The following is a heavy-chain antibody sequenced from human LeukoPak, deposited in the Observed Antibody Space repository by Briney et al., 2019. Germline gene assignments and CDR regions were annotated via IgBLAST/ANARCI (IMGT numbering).Heavy chain of an antibody. CDR1: GYTFTSYY. V-gene: IGHV1-46*01. D-gene: IGHD4-23*01. CDR3: XXXRADSVAPGFCFDY. CDR2: INPSGGST. J-gene: IGHJ4*02. Sequence: ASVKVSCKASGYTFTSYYMHWVRQAPGQGLKWMGIINPSGGSTSYAQKFQGRVTMTRDTSTSTVYMELSSLRSEDTAVYYCXXXRADSVAPGFCFDYWGQGTLVTVSS.